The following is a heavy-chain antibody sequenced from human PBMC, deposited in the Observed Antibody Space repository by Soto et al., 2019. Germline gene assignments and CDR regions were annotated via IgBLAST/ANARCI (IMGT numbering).Heavy chain of an antibody. D-gene: IGHD5-12*01. Sequence: GGSVRLSCEASESTFRRYSMHWVRQAPGKGLEWVGVTSYDGKVQYYGDSVKGRFTISRDNSKNTVYLQMNSLRDEDTAIYYCAKEYGNDYWYFDYWGQGTLVTVSS. CDR2: TSYDGKVQ. CDR1: ESTFRRYS. CDR3: AKEYGNDYWYFDY. J-gene: IGHJ4*02. V-gene: IGHV3-30*18.